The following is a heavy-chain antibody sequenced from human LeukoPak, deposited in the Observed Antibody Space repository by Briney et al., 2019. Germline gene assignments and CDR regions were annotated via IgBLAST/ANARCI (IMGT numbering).Heavy chain of an antibody. CDR3: ARVAARNNYYYYYMDV. V-gene: IGHV4-34*01. Sequence: SETLSLTCAVYGGSFSGYYWSWIRQPPGKGLEWIGEINHSGSTSYNPSLKSRVTISVDTSKNQFSLKLSSVTAADTAVYYCARVAARNNYYYYYMDVWGKGTAVTVSS. D-gene: IGHD6-6*01. CDR1: GGSFSGYY. J-gene: IGHJ6*03. CDR2: INHSGST.